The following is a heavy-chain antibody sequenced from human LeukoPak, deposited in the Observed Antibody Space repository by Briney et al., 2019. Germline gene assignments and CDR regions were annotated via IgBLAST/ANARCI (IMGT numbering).Heavy chain of an antibody. CDR2: LYYSGTT. V-gene: IGHV4-39*01. CDR3: ATHDGADY. Sequence: SETLSLTCTVSGGSINNSTYYWGWIRQPPGKGLEWIGSLYYSGTTYYNPSLKSRVTIFVDTCRNQVFLNLKYVTAADTAVYYCATHDGADYWGQGTLVTVSS. J-gene: IGHJ4*02. D-gene: IGHD1-1*01. CDR1: GGSINNSTYY.